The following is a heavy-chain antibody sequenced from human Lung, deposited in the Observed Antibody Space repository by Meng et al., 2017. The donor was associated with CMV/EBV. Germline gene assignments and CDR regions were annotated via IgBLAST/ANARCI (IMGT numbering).Heavy chain of an antibody. CDR1: GDSISSSAQY. CDR3: ARLGGFLNWFDP. V-gene: IGHV4-31*02. J-gene: IGHJ5*02. CDR2: IYYSGST. D-gene: IGHD2-15*01. Sequence: TVCGDSISSSAQYWTWIRQHPGKGLEWIGYIYYSGSTYSNPSLKSRVTISVETSKNQFSLRLISVTAADTAVYYCARLGGFLNWFDPWGQGTLVTVSS.